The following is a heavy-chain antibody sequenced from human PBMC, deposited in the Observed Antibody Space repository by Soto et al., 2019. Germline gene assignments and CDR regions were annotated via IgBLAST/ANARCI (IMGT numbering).Heavy chain of an antibody. Sequence: ASVKVSCKASGFTFTTHGFTWVRQAPGQGLEWMGWSSALNGYTNYAQNFQGRLTITTDSSTCTAYMELMSLRSDDTAEYYCTSATSGVIGLRNCGQGTLVTVS. CDR2: SSALNGYT. CDR1: GFTFTTHG. D-gene: IGHD2-8*01. J-gene: IGHJ4*02. V-gene: IGHV1-18*04. CDR3: TSATSGVIGLRN.